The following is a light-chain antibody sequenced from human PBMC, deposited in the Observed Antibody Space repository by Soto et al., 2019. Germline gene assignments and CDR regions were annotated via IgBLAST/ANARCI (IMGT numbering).Light chain of an antibody. Sequence: DIQMTQSQPSLAASVGDRVTITCHASQDLNNYLNWYQQKPGQAPKLLIYDTVTLEEGVPSRFSGGGSGTDFTFTINGLQPEDAAIYSCQQYVNLPYTFGQGTKLEIK. CDR1: QDLNNY. J-gene: IGKJ2*01. CDR3: QQYVNLPYT. V-gene: IGKV1-33*01. CDR2: DTV.